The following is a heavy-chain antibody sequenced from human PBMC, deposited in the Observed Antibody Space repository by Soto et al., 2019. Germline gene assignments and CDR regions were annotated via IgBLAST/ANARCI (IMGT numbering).Heavy chain of an antibody. J-gene: IGHJ6*02. CDR3: ARDSYYHSSGYQGPGYYYYYGMDV. D-gene: IGHD3-22*01. Sequence: PSETLSLTCTVSGGSISSYQWSWIRQPPGKGLEWIGYIYHSGNTNYNPSLKSRVTISVDTSKNQFSLRLTSVTAADTAVYYCARDSYYHSSGYQGPGYYYYYGMDVWGQGTTVTVSS. CDR2: IYHSGNT. CDR1: GGSISSYQ. V-gene: IGHV4-59*01.